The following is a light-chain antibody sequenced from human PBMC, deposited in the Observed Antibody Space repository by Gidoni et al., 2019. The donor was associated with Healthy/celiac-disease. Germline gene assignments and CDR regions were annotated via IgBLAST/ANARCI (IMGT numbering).Light chain of an antibody. Sequence: DIVLTQSPATLSLSPGESATLSCRASQSVSSNLAWYQQKPGQAPRLLIYDASNRATGIPARFSGSGSGTDFTLTIISLEPEDFAVYYCQQRSNWPPFGFGPXTKVDIK. CDR3: QQRSNWPPFG. J-gene: IGKJ3*01. V-gene: IGKV3-11*01. CDR2: DAS. CDR1: QSVSSN.